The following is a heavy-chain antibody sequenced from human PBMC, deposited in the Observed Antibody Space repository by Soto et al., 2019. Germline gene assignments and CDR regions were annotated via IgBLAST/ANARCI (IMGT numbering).Heavy chain of an antibody. J-gene: IGHJ6*02. CDR2: MNPKRGNT. D-gene: IGHD1-7*01. V-gene: IGHV1-8*01. CDR3: VRGTRTTDV. CDR1: GYTFTSYD. Sequence: QVQLVQSGAEVKKPGASVKVSCKASGYTFTSYDINWARQATGQGLEWIGWMNPKRGNTGYAQKVQGRVPMTRNTSISTAYMELSSLRSEDMAVYFCVRGTRTTDVWGQGTTVTVSS.